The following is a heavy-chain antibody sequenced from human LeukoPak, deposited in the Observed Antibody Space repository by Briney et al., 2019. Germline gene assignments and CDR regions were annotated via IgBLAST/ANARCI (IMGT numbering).Heavy chain of an antibody. D-gene: IGHD2-2*02. CDR3: ARVAAEVVGLPGAIGFGWLRRDYYYMDV. V-gene: IGHV1-18*01. CDR1: GYTFTNYA. CDR2: ISAYNGNT. J-gene: IGHJ6*03. Sequence: ASVKVSCKASGYTFTNYAISWVRQAPGQGLEWVGWISAYNGNTNYAQKLQGRVTMTTDTSTSTAYMDLSSLRSEDTAVYYCARVAAEVVGLPGAIGFGWLRRDYYYMDVWGKGTTVTVSS.